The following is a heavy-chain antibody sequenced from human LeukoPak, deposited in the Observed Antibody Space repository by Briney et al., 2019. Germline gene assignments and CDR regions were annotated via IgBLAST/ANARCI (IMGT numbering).Heavy chain of an antibody. CDR1: GFTFSSCW. CDR3: ATESYGFDY. V-gene: IGHV3-7*02. J-gene: IGHJ4*02. Sequence: PGGSLRLSCAASGFTFSSCWMSWVRQAPGKGLEWVANIKQDGSEKYYVDSVKGRFTISRDNAKNSLYLQMNSLRAEDTAVYYCATESYGFDYWGQGTLVTVSS. D-gene: IGHD2-8*01. CDR2: IKQDGSEK.